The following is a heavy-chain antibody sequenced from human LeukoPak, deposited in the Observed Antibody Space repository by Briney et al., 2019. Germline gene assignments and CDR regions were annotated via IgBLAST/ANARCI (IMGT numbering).Heavy chain of an antibody. CDR2: INANSGGI. CDR3: ARGRTMDGSTPPFEI. CDR1: GYTFTGYY. V-gene: IGHV1-2*02. J-gene: IGHJ3*02. Sequence: ASVKVSCKASGYTFTGYYVHWVRQAPGQGLEWMGWINANSGGINYGQKFQGRVTMTRDSSISTAYMELSRLRSDDTAVYYCARGRTMDGSTPPFEIWGQGTMVTVSS. D-gene: IGHD4/OR15-4a*01.